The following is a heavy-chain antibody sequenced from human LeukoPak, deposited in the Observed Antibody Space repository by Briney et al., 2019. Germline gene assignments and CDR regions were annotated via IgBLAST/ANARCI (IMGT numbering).Heavy chain of an antibody. V-gene: IGHV3-23*01. CDR1: GFTFSSYA. D-gene: IGHD2-2*01. CDR2: ISGSGGST. Sequence: GGSLRLSCAASGFTFSSYAMSWVRQAPGKGLEWVSAISGSGGSTYYADSVKGRFTISRDNSKNTLYLQMNSLRAEDTAVYYCATGYCSSTSCPNWFDPWGQGTLVTVSP. J-gene: IGHJ5*02. CDR3: ATGYCSSTSCPNWFDP.